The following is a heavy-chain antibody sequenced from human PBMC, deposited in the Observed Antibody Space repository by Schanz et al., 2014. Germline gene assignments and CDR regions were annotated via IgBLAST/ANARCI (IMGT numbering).Heavy chain of an antibody. CDR2: IYPGGST. V-gene: IGHV3-53*02. Sequence: EVQLVETGGGLIQPGGSLRLSCAASGFSVSHSYMTWVRQSPGKGLEWVSFIYPGGSTYYPDSVKGRFTISRDNSKNTLFLQMSSLRAEDTAVYYCARDQYYFGSGNPFDIWGQGTMVTVSS. D-gene: IGHD3-10*01. CDR3: ARDQYYFGSGNPFDI. CDR1: GFSVSHSY. J-gene: IGHJ3*02.